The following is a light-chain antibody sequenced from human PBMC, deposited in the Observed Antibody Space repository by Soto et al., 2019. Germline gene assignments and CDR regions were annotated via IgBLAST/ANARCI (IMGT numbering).Light chain of an antibody. CDR1: SSNIGAGYD. CDR3: QSHDSSLSGWV. CDR2: GNS. Sequence: QPVLTQPPSVSGAPGQRVTISCTGSSSNIGAGYDVHWYQQRPGTAPKLLIYGNSNRPSGVPDRFSGSKSGTSASLAITGLRAEDEADYYCQSHDSSLSGWVFGGGTKVTVL. J-gene: IGLJ3*02. V-gene: IGLV1-40*01.